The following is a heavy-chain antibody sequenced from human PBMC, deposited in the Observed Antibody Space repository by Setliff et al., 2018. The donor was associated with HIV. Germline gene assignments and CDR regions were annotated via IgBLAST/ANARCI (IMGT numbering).Heavy chain of an antibody. J-gene: IGHJ3*02. CDR1: TYTFSSYV. Sequence: GSVKVSCKASTYTFSSYVINWVRQAPGQGLEWMGRISVYNGNTIYAQKLQGRVIMTTDTSTSTAYMELRSLRSDDTAMYYCATQRDIVMVPGQGGFDIWAQGTMVTVSS. CDR3: ATQRDIVMVPGQGGFDI. D-gene: IGHD2-2*01. V-gene: IGHV1-18*01. CDR2: ISVYNGNT.